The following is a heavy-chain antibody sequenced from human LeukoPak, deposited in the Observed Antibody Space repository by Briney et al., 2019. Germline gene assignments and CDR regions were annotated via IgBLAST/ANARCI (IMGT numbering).Heavy chain of an antibody. CDR1: GFTFRDYT. V-gene: IGHV3-21*01. Sequence: GGSLRLSCAASGFTFRDYTMNWVRQAPGKGLEWVSAISKSGTYIKYADSVKGRFTVSRDNAKNSLFLQMNSLRVEDTAVYYCARDNGSYHDAFDIWGQGQWSPSLQ. CDR2: ISKSGTYI. CDR3: ARDNGSYHDAFDI. J-gene: IGHJ3*02. D-gene: IGHD1-26*01.